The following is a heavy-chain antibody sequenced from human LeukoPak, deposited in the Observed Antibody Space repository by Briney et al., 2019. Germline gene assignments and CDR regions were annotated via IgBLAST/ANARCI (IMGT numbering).Heavy chain of an antibody. D-gene: IGHD2/OR15-2a*01. V-gene: IGHV1-2*02. J-gene: IGHJ4*02. CDR2: INPNSGGT. Sequence: ASVKVSCKASGYTFTGYYIHWVRQAPGQGLEWMGWINPNSGGTNFAQKFQGRVTMTRDTSISTAYMELSSLSADDTAVYYCARVGRISRRSPTPPFDYWGQGSLVTVSS. CDR3: ARVGRISRRSPTPPFDY. CDR1: GYTFTGYY.